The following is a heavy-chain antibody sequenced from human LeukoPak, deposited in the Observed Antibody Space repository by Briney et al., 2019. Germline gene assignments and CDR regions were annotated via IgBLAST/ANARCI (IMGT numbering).Heavy chain of an antibody. Sequence: PGGSLRLSCAASGFTFSSHYMSWVRQAPGKGLEWVANIKKDGSEKYYVDSVKGRFTISRDNAKTSLYLQMNSLRAEDTAVYYCARESKYWGQGTLVTVSS. J-gene: IGHJ4*02. CDR1: GFTFSSHY. V-gene: IGHV3-7*01. CDR2: IKKDGSEK. CDR3: ARESKY.